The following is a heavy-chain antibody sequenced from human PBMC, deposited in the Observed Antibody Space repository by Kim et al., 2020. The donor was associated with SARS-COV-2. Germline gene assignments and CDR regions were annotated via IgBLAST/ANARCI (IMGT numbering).Heavy chain of an antibody. CDR3: ARERGLPGYMDV. V-gene: IGHV4-34*01. J-gene: IGHJ6*03. CDR1: GGSFSGYY. D-gene: IGHD3-16*01. Sequence: SETLSLTCAVYGGSFSGYYWSWIRQPPGKGLEWIGEINHSGSTNYNPSLKSRVTISVDTSKNQFSLKLSSVTAADTAVYYCARERGLPGYMDVWGKGTTVTVSS. CDR2: INHSGST.